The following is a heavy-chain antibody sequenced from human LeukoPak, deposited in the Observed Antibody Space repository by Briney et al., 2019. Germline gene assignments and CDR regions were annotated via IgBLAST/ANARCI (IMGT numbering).Heavy chain of an antibody. Sequence: PGGSLRLSCAASGFTFSSYAMHWVRQAPGKGLEWVAVISYDGSNKYYADSVKGRFTISRDNSKNTLYLQMNSLRAEDTAVYYCARCSNWNYVRFPIDYWGQGTLVTVSS. V-gene: IGHV3-30-3*01. J-gene: IGHJ4*02. CDR2: ISYDGSNK. CDR3: ARCSNWNYVRFPIDY. D-gene: IGHD1-7*01. CDR1: GFTFSSYA.